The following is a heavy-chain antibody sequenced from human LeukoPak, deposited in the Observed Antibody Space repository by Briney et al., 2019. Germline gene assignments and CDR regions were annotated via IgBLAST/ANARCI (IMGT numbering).Heavy chain of an antibody. CDR2: IYYSGST. D-gene: IGHD2-2*01. CDR3: ARGLYCSSPSCIREKNWFDP. J-gene: IGHJ5*02. Sequence: SETLSLTCTVSGCSISGGGYYWSWIRQHPGKGLEWIGYIYYSGSTYYNPSLKSRVTTSVDTSKNHFCLKLSSVTAADTAVYSCARGLYCSSPSCIREKNWFDPWGQGTLVTVSS. CDR1: GCSISGGGYY. V-gene: IGHV4-31*03.